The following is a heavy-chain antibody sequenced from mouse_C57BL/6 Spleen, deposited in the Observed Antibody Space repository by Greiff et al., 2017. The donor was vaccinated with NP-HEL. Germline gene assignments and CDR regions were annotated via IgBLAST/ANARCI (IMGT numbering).Heavy chain of an antibody. CDR3: ARTGTSYAMDY. Sequence: QVQLQQPGAELVRPGTSVKLSCKASGYTFTSYWMHWVKQRPGQGLEWIGVIDPSDSYTNYNQKFKGKATLTVDTSSSTAYMQLSSLTSEDSAVYYCARTGTSYAMDYWGQGTSVTVSS. V-gene: IGHV1-59*01. J-gene: IGHJ4*01. D-gene: IGHD3-3*01. CDR1: GYTFTSYW. CDR2: IDPSDSYT.